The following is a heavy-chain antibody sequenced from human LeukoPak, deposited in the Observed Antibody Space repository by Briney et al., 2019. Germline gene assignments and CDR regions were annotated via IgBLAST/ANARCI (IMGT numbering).Heavy chain of an antibody. CDR2: IYYSGST. CDR1: VGSISSSSYY. V-gene: IGHV4-39*07. CDR3: AREPYYYDSSGGVFDY. Sequence: SETLSLTCSVSVGSISSSSYYWGWIRQPPGKRLEWIGRIYYSGSTYDNPSLKSRVTIPEDTSNNQFSPKLSSVTAADTAVYYCAREPYYYDSSGGVFDYWGQGTLVAVSS. J-gene: IGHJ4*02. D-gene: IGHD3-22*01.